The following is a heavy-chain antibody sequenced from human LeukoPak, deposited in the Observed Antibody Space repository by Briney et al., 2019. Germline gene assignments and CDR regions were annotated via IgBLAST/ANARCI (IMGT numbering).Heavy chain of an antibody. CDR1: GFTFSDYY. V-gene: IGHV3-11*05. D-gene: IGHD2-2*01. J-gene: IGHJ4*02. CDR2: ITTSSSYT. CDR3: ARVRGYCSSTSCWGYYFDY. Sequence: PGGSLRLSCAASGFTFSDYYMGWIRQAPGKGLEWVSYITTSSSYTHYADSVKGRFTISRDDANDSLSLQMNSLRAEDTAVYYCARVRGYCSSTSCWGYYFDYWGQGTLVTVSS.